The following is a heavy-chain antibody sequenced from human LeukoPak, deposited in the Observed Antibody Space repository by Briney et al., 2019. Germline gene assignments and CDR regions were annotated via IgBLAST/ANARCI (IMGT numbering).Heavy chain of an antibody. CDR1: GFTFSNYA. Sequence: GGSLRLSCAASGFTFSNYAMSWVRQAPGKGLEWVSSNNGGGGSTNYADSVKGRFTISRDISKSTLYLQMDSLGAEDTAVHYCAKMFYYDSSGYSTPFDYWGQGTLVTVSS. J-gene: IGHJ4*02. CDR3: AKMFYYDSSGYSTPFDY. CDR2: NNGGGGST. D-gene: IGHD3-22*01. V-gene: IGHV3-23*01.